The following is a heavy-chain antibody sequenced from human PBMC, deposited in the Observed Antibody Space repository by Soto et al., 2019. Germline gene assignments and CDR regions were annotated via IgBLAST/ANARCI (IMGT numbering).Heavy chain of an antibody. D-gene: IGHD3-22*01. V-gene: IGHV3-30*18. Sequence: PXVSLRLSCAASGFTFSSYGMHWVRQAPGKGLEWVAVISYDGSNKYYADSVKGRFTISRDNSKNTLYLQMNSLRAEDTAVYYCAKDSSGSHYFDYWGQGTLVTVSS. J-gene: IGHJ4*02. CDR1: GFTFSSYG. CDR2: ISYDGSNK. CDR3: AKDSSGSHYFDY.